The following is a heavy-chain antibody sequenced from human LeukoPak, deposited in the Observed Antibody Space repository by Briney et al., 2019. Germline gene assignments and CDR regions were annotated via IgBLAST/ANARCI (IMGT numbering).Heavy chain of an antibody. J-gene: IGHJ4*02. CDR2: ISAYNGNT. CDR3: ARDVGGGYSGDY. V-gene: IGHV1-18*01. Sequence: ASVKVSCKASGYTFTIYDITWVRQAPGQGLEWMGWISAYNGNTNYAQKLQGRVTMTTDTSTSTAYMELRSLRSVDTAVYYCARDVGGGYSGDYWGQGTLVTVSS. D-gene: IGHD3-22*01. CDR1: GYTFTIYD.